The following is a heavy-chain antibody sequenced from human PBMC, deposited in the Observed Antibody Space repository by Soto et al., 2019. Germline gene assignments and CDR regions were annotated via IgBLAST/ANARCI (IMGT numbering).Heavy chain of an antibody. V-gene: IGHV4-31*03. J-gene: IGHJ4*02. Sequence: QVQLQESGPGLVKPSQTLSLSCTVSGGSIRSCDCYWRWIRQYPGKGLEWIGYVYYSGGTYYNPSLNGRVTISLDPSKNQFSLNLISVTAADTAVYYCARDSGVAAAIDFWGQGTLVTVSS. CDR2: VYYSGGT. CDR1: GGSIRSCDCY. D-gene: IGHD6-19*01. CDR3: ARDSGVAAAIDF.